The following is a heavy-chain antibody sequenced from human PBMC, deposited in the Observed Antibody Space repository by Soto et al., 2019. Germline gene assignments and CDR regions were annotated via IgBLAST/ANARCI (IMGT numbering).Heavy chain of an antibody. CDR3: EKESAWMAFEY. Sequence: QVQLVESGGGVVQPGRSLRLSCAASGFTFRGFGMHWVRQAPGKGLEWMAAISHDGSNIYHADSVKGRFTISRDNSKNTLYLQMDSLRVEDTAVYYCEKESAWMAFEYWGQGTLVTVSS. CDR2: ISHDGSNI. CDR1: GFTFRGFG. D-gene: IGHD1-1*01. J-gene: IGHJ4*02. V-gene: IGHV3-30*18.